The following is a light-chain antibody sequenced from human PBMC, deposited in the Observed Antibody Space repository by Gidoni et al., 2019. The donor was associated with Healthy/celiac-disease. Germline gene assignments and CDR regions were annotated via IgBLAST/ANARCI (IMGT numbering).Light chain of an antibody. V-gene: IGKV4-1*01. CDR3: QQYYSTLLT. CDR2: WAS. CDR1: QSVLYSSNNKNY. Sequence: DIVMTQSPDSLAVSLGERATINCKSSQSVLYSSNNKNYLAWYQQKPGQPPKLLIYWASTRVSGVPDRFSGSVSGTDFTLTISSLQAEDVAVYYCQQYYSTLLTFGGGTKVEIK. J-gene: IGKJ4*01.